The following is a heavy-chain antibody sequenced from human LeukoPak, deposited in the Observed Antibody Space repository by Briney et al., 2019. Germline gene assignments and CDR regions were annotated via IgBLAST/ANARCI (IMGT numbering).Heavy chain of an antibody. V-gene: IGHV3-23*01. CDR3: ARGRDSYYDILTGYSWFDP. Sequence: PGGSLRLSCAASGFTFSTFAMIWVRQPPGKGLEWVSSIFPSGGEIHYADSVRGRFTISRDNSKNTLYLQMNSLRAEDTAVYYCARGRDSYYDILTGYSWFDPWGQGTLVTVSS. CDR2: IFPSGGEI. J-gene: IGHJ5*02. D-gene: IGHD3-9*01. CDR1: GFTFSTFA.